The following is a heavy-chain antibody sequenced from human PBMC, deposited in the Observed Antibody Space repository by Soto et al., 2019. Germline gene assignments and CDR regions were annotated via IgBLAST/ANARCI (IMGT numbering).Heavy chain of an antibody. CDR2: MHHTQGT. J-gene: IGHJ5*01. CDR1: GASISSYY. Sequence: SETLSLTCSVSGASISSYYWTWIRQAPGGGLEWIGYMHHTQGTNDNPSLRCRVHMSIDTSMNQFSLRLTSVTAADTAVYYCARVPFVGYFDWLDPWGQGTLVTVSS. V-gene: IGHV4-59*01. D-gene: IGHD3-9*01. CDR3: ARVPFVGYFDWLDP.